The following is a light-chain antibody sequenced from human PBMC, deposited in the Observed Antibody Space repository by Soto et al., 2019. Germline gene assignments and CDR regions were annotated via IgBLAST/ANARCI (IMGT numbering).Light chain of an antibody. Sequence: DIQMTQSPSFLSASLGDRATIXXRASQSIGKQLKWYQQKPGQAPXLLIYGASTLQNWVPSRFTGIGSLTDFTLTVNSLQAEDFATYYCQQSYTSPTTFGQGTRLEI. CDR2: GAS. J-gene: IGKJ5*01. V-gene: IGKV1-39*01. CDR3: QQSYTSPTT. CDR1: QSIGKQ.